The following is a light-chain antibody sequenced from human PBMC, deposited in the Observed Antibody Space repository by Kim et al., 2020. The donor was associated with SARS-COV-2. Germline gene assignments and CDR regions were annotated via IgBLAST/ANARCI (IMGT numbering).Light chain of an antibody. Sequence: LSPGERATLSCRASQSVSSSYLAWYQQKPGQAPRLLIYGASSRATGIPDRFSGSGSGTDFTLTISRLEPEDFAVYYCQQYGSSFTFGQGTRLEIK. CDR2: GAS. CDR3: QQYGSSFT. V-gene: IGKV3-20*01. CDR1: QSVSSSY. J-gene: IGKJ5*01.